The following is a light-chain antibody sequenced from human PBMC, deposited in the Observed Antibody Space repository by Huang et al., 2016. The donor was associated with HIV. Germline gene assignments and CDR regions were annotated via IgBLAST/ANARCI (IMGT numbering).Light chain of an antibody. Sequence: DFQMTQSPSSLSASVGDKVTITCRASKNTDNYLNWYQQKSGKAPELLIYAASELQCGVPSRFSSRGSGTDFTLTISSLEPEDFATYCCQQNYFVGQGTKLEI. V-gene: IGKV1-39*01. CDR2: AAS. CDR1: KNTDNY. CDR3: QQNYF. J-gene: IGKJ2*01.